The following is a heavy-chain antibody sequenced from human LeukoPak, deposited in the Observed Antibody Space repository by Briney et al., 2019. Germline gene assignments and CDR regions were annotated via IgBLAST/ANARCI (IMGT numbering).Heavy chain of an antibody. Sequence: PETLSLTCVVYGGSFSGYYWSWIRQPPGKGLEWIGEINHSGSTNYNPSLKSRVTISVDTSKNQFSLKLSSVTAADTAVYYCATYYYGQNWFDPWGQGTLVTVSS. CDR2: INHSGST. D-gene: IGHD3-10*01. V-gene: IGHV4-34*01. CDR1: GGSFSGYY. CDR3: ATYYYGQNWFDP. J-gene: IGHJ5*02.